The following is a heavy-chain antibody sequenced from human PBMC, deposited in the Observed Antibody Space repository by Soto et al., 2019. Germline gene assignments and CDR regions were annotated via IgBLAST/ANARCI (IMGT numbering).Heavy chain of an antibody. CDR2: IIPILGIA. D-gene: IGHD2-15*01. Sequence: QVQLVQSGAEVKKPGSSVKVSCKASGGTFSSYTISWVRQAPGQGLEWMGRIIPILGIANYAQKSQGRVTITADKSTSTAYMELSSLRSEDTAVYYCAREIYCSGGSCRDYWGQGTLVTVSS. CDR1: GGTFSSYT. V-gene: IGHV1-69*08. J-gene: IGHJ4*02. CDR3: AREIYCSGGSCRDY.